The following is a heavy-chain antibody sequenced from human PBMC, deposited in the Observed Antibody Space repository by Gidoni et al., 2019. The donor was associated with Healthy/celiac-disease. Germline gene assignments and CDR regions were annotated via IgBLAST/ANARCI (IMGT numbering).Heavy chain of an antibody. Sequence: DVQLVESGGGLVQPGRSLRLSCAASGSTFSDSGMLWCRQVQGKGLGWVSGISWNSGSIGYADSVKGRFTISRDNAKNSLYLQMNSLRAEDTALYYCAKDMGTYYDSSGYYRVPEYYFDYWGQGTLVTVSS. V-gene: IGHV3-9*01. CDR2: ISWNSGSI. CDR1: GSTFSDSG. D-gene: IGHD3-22*01. J-gene: IGHJ4*02. CDR3: AKDMGTYYDSSGYYRVPEYYFDY.